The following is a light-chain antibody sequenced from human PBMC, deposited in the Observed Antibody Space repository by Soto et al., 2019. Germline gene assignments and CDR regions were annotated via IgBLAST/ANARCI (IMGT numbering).Light chain of an antibody. CDR3: CSYAGSSTFV. V-gene: IGLV2-23*03. CDR2: EGS. Sequence: QSAPTQPASVSGSPGQSITISCTGTSSDVGSYNLVSWYQQHPGKAPKLMIYEGSKRPSGVSNRFSGSKSGNTASLTISGLQAEDEADYYCCSYAGSSTFVFGTGTKLTVL. J-gene: IGLJ1*01. CDR1: SSDVGSYNL.